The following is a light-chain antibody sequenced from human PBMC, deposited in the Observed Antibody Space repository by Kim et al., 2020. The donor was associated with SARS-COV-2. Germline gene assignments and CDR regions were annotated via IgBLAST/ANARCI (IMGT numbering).Light chain of an antibody. CDR2: DNN. CDR1: KSNIGNDY. V-gene: IGLV1-51*01. J-gene: IGLJ2*01. Sequence: GQKVTISCSGSKSNIGNDYVSWYQQFPGTAPKFLIYDNNKRPSGIPDRFSGSKSGTSATLDITGLQTGDEADYYCGTWDSSLSAVVFGGGTQLTVL. CDR3: GTWDSSLSAVV.